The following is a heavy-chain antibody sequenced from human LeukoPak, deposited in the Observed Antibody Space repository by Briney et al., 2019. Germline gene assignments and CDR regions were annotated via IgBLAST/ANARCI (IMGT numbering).Heavy chain of an antibody. Sequence: PSETLSLTCAVYGGSFSGYYWSWIRQPPGKGLEWIGEINHSGSTNYNPSLKSRVTISVDTSKNQFSLKLSSVAAADTAVYYCARDHASYCSSTSCTNIGWFDPWGQGTLVTVSS. CDR1: GGSFSGYY. CDR2: INHSGST. CDR3: ARDHASYCSSTSCTNIGWFDP. V-gene: IGHV4-34*01. J-gene: IGHJ5*02. D-gene: IGHD2-2*01.